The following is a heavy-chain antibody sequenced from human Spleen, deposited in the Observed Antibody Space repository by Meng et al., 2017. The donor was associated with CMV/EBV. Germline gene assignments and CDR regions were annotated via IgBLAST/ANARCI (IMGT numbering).Heavy chain of an antibody. Sequence: EVQLVESGGGLVKPGGSLRLSCAASGFTFSSYSMNWVRQAPGKGLEWVSSISSSSSYIYYADSVKGRFTISRDNAKNSLYLQMNSLRAEDTAMYYCARLGTMDWFDPWGPGTLVTVS. J-gene: IGHJ5*02. V-gene: IGHV3-21*01. CDR3: ARLGTMDWFDP. D-gene: IGHD3-3*01. CDR1: GFTFSSYS. CDR2: ISSSSSYI.